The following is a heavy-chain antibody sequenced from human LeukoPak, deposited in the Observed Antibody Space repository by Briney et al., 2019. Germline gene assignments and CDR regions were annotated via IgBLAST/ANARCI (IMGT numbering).Heavy chain of an antibody. V-gene: IGHV3-48*03. CDR2: ISSSGSTI. Sequence: GGSLRLSCAASGFTFSSYEMNWVRQAPGKGLEWVSYISSSGSTIYYADSVKGRFTISRDNAKNSLYLQMNSLRAEDTAVYYCARDRYYYDSSGLKRVDYFDYWGQGTLVTVSS. D-gene: IGHD3-22*01. CDR3: ARDRYYYDSSGLKRVDYFDY. J-gene: IGHJ4*02. CDR1: GFTFSSYE.